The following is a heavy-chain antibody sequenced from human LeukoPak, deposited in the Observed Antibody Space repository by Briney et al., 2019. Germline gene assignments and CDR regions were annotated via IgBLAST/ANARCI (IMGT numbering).Heavy chain of an antibody. CDR3: ARGRYCSSTSCYRVGYYYYGMDV. J-gene: IGHJ6*02. CDR2: LNHSGST. V-gene: IGHV4-34*01. Sequence: GSLRLSCAAYGFTFSSSAMSWVRQPPGKGLEWIGQLNHSGSTNYNPSLKSRVTISVDTSKNQFSLKLSSVTAADTAVYYCARGRYCSSTSCYRVGYYYYGMDVWGQGTTVTVSS. D-gene: IGHD2-2*02. CDR1: GFTFSSSA.